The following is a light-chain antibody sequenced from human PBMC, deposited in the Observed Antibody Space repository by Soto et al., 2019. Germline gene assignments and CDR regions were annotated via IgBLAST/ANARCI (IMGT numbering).Light chain of an antibody. V-gene: IGKV3-15*01. CDR3: QQRSNWPIT. J-gene: IGKJ5*01. CDR2: GAS. CDR1: QSVSSN. Sequence: EIVMTHSPATLSVXPXXXXTXXXRASQSVSSNLAWYQQKPGQAPRLLIYGASTRATGIPARFSGSGSGTEFTLTISSLQSEDFAVYYCQQRSNWPITFGQGTRLEI.